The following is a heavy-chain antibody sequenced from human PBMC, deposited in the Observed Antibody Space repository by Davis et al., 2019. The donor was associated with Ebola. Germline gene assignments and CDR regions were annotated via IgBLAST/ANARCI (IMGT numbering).Heavy chain of an antibody. J-gene: IGHJ6*02. Sequence: ASVKVSCKASGYTFTSYGISWVRQAPGQGLEWMGWISAYNGNTNYAQKLQGRVTMTTDTSTSTAYMELRSLRSDDTAVYYCARAALTIFGVVIGMDYGMDVWGQGTTVTVSS. CDR2: ISAYNGNT. D-gene: IGHD3-3*01. CDR3: ARAALTIFGVVIGMDYGMDV. V-gene: IGHV1-18*01. CDR1: GYTFTSYG.